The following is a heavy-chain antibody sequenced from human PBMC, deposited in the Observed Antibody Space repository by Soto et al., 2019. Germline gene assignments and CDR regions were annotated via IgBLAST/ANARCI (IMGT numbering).Heavy chain of an antibody. D-gene: IGHD4-17*01. Sequence: ESVGGLVKPGGSLRLSCAASGFTFSSYSMNWVRQAPGKGLEWVSSISSSSSYIYYADSVKGRFTISRDNAKNSLYLQMNSLRAEDTAVYYCARDPDYGHYMGWYFDLWGRGTLVTVSS. J-gene: IGHJ2*01. CDR1: GFTFSSYS. CDR3: ARDPDYGHYMGWYFDL. CDR2: ISSSSSYI. V-gene: IGHV3-21*01.